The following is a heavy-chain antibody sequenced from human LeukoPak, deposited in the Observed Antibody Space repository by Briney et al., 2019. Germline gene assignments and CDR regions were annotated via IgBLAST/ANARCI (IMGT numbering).Heavy chain of an antibody. CDR2: IKQDGSEK. CDR3: ARTPPQGSSSYYYYYMDV. CDR1: GFTFSSYW. J-gene: IGHJ6*03. D-gene: IGHD6-6*01. Sequence: PGGSLRLSCAASGFTFSSYWMSWVRQAPGKGLEWVANIKQDGSEKYYVDSVKGRFTISRDNAKNSLYLQMNSPRAENTAVYYCARTPPQGSSSYYYYYMDVWGKGTTVTVSS. V-gene: IGHV3-7*01.